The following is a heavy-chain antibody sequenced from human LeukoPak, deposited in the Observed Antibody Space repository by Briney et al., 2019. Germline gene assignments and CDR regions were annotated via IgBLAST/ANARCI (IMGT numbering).Heavy chain of an antibody. Sequence: PSETLSLTCAVSGYSISNGYYWGWIRQPPGKGLEWIGSIYYSGSTYYNPSLKSRVTISVDTSKNQFSLKLSSVTAADTAVYYCAGRYFDWLLYDYWGQGTLVTVSS. CDR2: IYYSGST. V-gene: IGHV4-38-2*01. CDR3: AGRYFDWLLYDY. D-gene: IGHD3-9*01. J-gene: IGHJ4*02. CDR1: GYSISNGYY.